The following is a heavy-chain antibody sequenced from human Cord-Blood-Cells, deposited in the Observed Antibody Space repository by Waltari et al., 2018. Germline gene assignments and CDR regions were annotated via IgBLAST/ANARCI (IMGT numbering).Heavy chain of an antibody. D-gene: IGHD6-19*01. Sequence: QVQLQQWGAGLLKPSETLSLTCAVYGGSFSGYYWSWIRQPPGKGLEWIGEINHSGSTNYNPSLKSRVTISVDTSKNQFSLKLSSVTAADTAVYYCARHVPVAGTVFFDYWGQGTLVTVSS. CDR1: GGSFSGYY. CDR3: ARHVPVAGTVFFDY. CDR2: INHSGST. J-gene: IGHJ4*02. V-gene: IGHV4-34*01.